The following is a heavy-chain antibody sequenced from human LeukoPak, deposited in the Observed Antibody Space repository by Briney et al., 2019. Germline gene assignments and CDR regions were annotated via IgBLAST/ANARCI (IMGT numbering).Heavy chain of an antibody. Sequence: PSETLSLTCTVSGGSVSSGRYYWSWIRQPSGKGLEWIGYIYDSGSTNYNPSLKSRVTISVDTSKNQLSLKLNSVTAADTAVYYCARGILVGATGYSFDYWGQGTLVTVSA. CDR1: GGSVSSGRYY. CDR3: ARGILVGATGYSFDY. CDR2: IYDSGST. V-gene: IGHV4-61*01. D-gene: IGHD1-26*01. J-gene: IGHJ4*02.